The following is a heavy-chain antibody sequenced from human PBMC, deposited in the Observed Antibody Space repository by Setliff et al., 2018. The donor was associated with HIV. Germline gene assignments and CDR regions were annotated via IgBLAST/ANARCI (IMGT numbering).Heavy chain of an antibody. V-gene: IGHV1-69*06. CDR1: GGTLSSYA. D-gene: IGHD1-1*01. Sequence: SVKVSCKASGGTLSSYAISWVRQAPGQGLEWMGRIIPISGTANNAQKFQGRATITADKSTSTAYMELSSLRSEDTAVYYCARNPQPTGTPDYYYYYYMDVWGKGTTVTVSS. CDR2: IIPISGTA. J-gene: IGHJ6*03. CDR3: ARNPQPTGTPDYYYYYYMDV.